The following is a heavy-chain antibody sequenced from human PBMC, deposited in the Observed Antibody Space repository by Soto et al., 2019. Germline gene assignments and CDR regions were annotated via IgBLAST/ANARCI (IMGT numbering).Heavy chain of an antibody. J-gene: IGHJ6*02. V-gene: IGHV3-33*01. CDR3: ARAIEFSHYYYGMDV. CDR2: IWYDGSNK. CDR1: GFTFSSYG. D-gene: IGHD2-15*01. Sequence: GGSLRLSCAASGFTFSSYGMHWVRQAPGKGLEWVAVIWYDGSNKYYADSVKGRFTISRDNSKNTLYLQMNSLRAEDTAVYYCARAIEFSHYYYGMDVWGQGTTVTVSS.